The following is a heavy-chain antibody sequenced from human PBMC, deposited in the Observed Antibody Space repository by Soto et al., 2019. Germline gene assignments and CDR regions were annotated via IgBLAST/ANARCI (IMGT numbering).Heavy chain of an antibody. CDR2: ISHDGSEK. D-gene: IGHD6-13*01. J-gene: IGHJ6*02. CDR1: RFTFISYA. CDR3: ARAAAYFYHYYYAMDV. V-gene: IGHV3-30-3*01. Sequence: GWSLRLSCASSRFTFISYAMDWVRQAPGKGLEWVAVISHDGSEKYYGDSVKGRFTISRDNPKNTVYLQMNSLRPEDTAVYYCARAAAYFYHYYYAMDVWGQGTAVTVSS.